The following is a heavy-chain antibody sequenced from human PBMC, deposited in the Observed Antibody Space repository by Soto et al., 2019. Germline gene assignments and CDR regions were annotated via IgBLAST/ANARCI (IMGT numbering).Heavy chain of an antibody. CDR2: TYFRSRWYN. D-gene: IGHD5-12*01. CDR1: GDSVSSNTAA. Sequence: SQTLSLTCAISGDSVSSNTAAWHWIRQSPSRGLEWLGRTYFRSRWYNDYAVSVKSRITINADTSKNQFSLHLNSVSPEDTAVYYRARELESGYSYYYYKGGWGKGTTVTVSS. V-gene: IGHV6-1*01. CDR3: ARELESGYSYYYYKGG. J-gene: IGHJ6*03.